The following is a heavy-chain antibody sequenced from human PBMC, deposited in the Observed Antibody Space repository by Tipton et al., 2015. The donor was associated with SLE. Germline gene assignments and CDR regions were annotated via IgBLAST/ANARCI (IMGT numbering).Heavy chain of an antibody. CDR2: IYTSGST. J-gene: IGHJ5*02. CDR3: ASSKQLVGWFDP. Sequence: TLSLTCTVSGGSISSYYWSWIRQPPGKGLEWIGYIYTSGSTNYNPSLKSRVTISVDTSKNQFSLKLSSVTAADTAVYYCASSKQLVGWFDPWGQGTLVTVSS. CDR1: GGSISSYY. V-gene: IGHV4-4*08. D-gene: IGHD6-6*01.